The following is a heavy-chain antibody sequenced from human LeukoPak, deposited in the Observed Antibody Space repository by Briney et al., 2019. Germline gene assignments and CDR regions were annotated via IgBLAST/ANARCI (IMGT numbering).Heavy chain of an antibody. J-gene: IGHJ3*02. CDR3: ARDLYSSKTNDAFVI. CDR2: VYYSGSS. CDR1: GGSIRSSSYY. V-gene: IGHV4-39*07. Sequence: SETLSHTCSVSGGSIRSSSYYWGWIRQPPGKGLKWIGSVYYSGSSYYNPSLKSRVTISVDTSKNQLSLKLTSVTAADTALYYCARDLYSSKTNDAFVIWGQGTMVTVSS. D-gene: IGHD6-13*01.